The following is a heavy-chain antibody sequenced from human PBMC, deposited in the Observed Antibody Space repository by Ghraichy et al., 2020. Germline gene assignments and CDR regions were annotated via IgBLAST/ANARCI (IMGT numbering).Heavy chain of an antibody. CDR3: ASPLRFLEGGYFYFYMDV. V-gene: IGHV3-23*01. D-gene: IGHD3-3*01. CDR1: GFTFSSYA. J-gene: IGHJ6*04. CDR2: LTDSGDRT. Sequence: GESLNISCAASGFTFSSYAMNWVRQAPGKGLEWVSGLTDSGDRTYYADSVKGRFTISRDNSRNTLFLQMNSLRPEDTAIYYCASPLRFLEGGYFYFYMDVWGKGTTVSVSS.